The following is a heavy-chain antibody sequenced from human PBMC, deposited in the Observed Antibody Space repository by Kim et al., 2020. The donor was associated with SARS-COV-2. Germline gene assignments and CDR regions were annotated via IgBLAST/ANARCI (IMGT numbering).Heavy chain of an antibody. Sequence: GGSLRLSCEASGFTFSHYGMHWVRQAPGEGLEWVAVISSDGSYRNYAESVRGRFTISRDKSKNTLYLQMDRLTVEDTAVYYCARPPFGDYVRDYFEYWGLGTLVTVSS. CDR1: GFTFSHYG. CDR2: ISSDGSYR. D-gene: IGHD3-16*01. V-gene: IGHV3-33*05. CDR3: ARPPFGDYVRDYFEY. J-gene: IGHJ4*02.